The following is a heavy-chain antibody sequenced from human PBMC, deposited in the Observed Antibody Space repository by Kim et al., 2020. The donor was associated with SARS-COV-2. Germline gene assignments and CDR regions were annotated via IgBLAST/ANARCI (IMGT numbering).Heavy chain of an antibody. V-gene: IGHV3-64D*09. CDR3: MVRGVQKFRTFDY. D-gene: IGHD3-10*01. Sequence: GGSLRLSCSASGFTFSSYAMHWVRQAPGKGLEYVSAISSNGGSTYYADSVKGRFTISRDNSKNTLYLQMSSLRAEDTAVYYCMVRGVQKFRTFDYWGQGTLVTVSS. CDR2: ISSNGGST. J-gene: IGHJ4*02. CDR1: GFTFSSYA.